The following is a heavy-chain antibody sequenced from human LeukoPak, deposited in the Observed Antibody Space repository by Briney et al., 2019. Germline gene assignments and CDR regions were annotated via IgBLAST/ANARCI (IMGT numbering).Heavy chain of an antibody. V-gene: IGHV3-7*01. J-gene: IGHJ4*02. Sequence: GGSLRLSCAGSGFTFSNYWMSWVRQAPGKGLEWVANIKQDGSEKYYVDSVKGRSTISRDNAKNSLYLQMNSLRAEDTAVYYCLRGVRAPDYWGQGTLVTVSS. CDR3: LRGVRAPDY. CDR2: IKQDGSEK. CDR1: GFTFSNYW.